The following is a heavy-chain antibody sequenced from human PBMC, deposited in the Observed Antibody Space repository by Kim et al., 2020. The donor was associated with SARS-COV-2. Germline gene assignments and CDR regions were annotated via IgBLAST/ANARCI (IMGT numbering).Heavy chain of an antibody. V-gene: IGHV4-61*01. Sequence: SETLSLTCTVSGGSVSSGSYFWSWIRQPPGKELEWIAYFDYRGTTNYNPSLRSRVTISVDTSKNQFSLKLSSLTAADTAMYYCARWYYESSGRRYFDYWGQGTLVTVSS. CDR2: FDYRGTT. D-gene: IGHD3-22*01. J-gene: IGHJ4*02. CDR1: GGSVSSGSYF. CDR3: ARWYYESSGRRYFDY.